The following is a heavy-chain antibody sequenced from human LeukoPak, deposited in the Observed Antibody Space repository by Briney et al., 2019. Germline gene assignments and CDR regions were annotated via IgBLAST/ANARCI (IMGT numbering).Heavy chain of an antibody. D-gene: IGHD4-17*01. CDR1: GFTFSRYC. CDR2: ISNDGSSK. J-gene: IGHJ3*02. Sequence: GTSLRLSCAASGFTFSRYCIHWVRQAPGKGLEWVAVISNDGSSKYYADSVKGRFTISRDNSKNTLYLQMDSLRVEDTALYYCARSHGDPWDGFLDIWGQGTMVTVSS. V-gene: IGHV3-30*03. CDR3: ARSHGDPWDGFLDI.